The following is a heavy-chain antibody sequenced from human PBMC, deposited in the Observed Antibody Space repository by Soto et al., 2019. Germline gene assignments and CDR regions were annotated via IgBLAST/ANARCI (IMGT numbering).Heavy chain of an antibody. Sequence: ASVKVSCKASGYTFTSYAMHWVRQAPGQRLEWMGWINAGNGNTKYSQKFQGRVTITRDTSASTAYMELSSLRSEDTAVYYCARGGFLEWLLTLWGQGTLVTVSS. CDR3: ARGGFLEWLLTL. J-gene: IGHJ4*02. V-gene: IGHV1-3*01. D-gene: IGHD3-3*01. CDR2: INAGNGNT. CDR1: GYTFTSYA.